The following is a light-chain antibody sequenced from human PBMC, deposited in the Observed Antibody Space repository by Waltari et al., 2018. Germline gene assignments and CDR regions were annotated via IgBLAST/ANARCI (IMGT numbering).Light chain of an antibody. CDR2: EVS. Sequence: QSALTQPPSASGSPGQSVTISCTGTSSDVGGHNFVSWYQQHTGKVPKLMSHEVSKRPSGVPDRFSGSKTGDTASLPVSGLQAEDEADYFCTSYAGSNFLVFGGGAKLTVL. J-gene: IGLJ2*01. CDR3: TSYAGSNFLV. CDR1: SSDVGGHNF. V-gene: IGLV2-8*01.